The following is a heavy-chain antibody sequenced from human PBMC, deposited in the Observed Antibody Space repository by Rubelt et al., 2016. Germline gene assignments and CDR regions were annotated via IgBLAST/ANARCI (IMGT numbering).Heavy chain of an antibody. D-gene: IGHD2-21*02. CDR1: GYSISSGYY. J-gene: IGHJ2*01. Sequence: QVQLQESGPGLVKPSETLSLTCTVSGYSISSGYYWGWIRQPPGKGREWIGSIYRSGITYYNPSREIRVTMSVETSKNQFFLKLSSVTAADTAVYYCERVVVTASDLSDWYFDLWGRGTLVTVSS. CDR2: IYRSGIT. V-gene: IGHV4-38-2*02. CDR3: ERVVVTASDLSDWYFDL.